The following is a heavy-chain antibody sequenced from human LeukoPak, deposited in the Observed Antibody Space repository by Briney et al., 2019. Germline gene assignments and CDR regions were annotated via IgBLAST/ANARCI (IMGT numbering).Heavy chain of an antibody. V-gene: IGHV3-23*01. CDR2: ISGSGGST. Sequence: QPGGSLRLSCAASGFTFSSYGMSWVRQAPGKGLEWVSAISGSGGSTYYADSVKGRFTISRDNSKNTLYLQMNSLRAEDTAVYYCAKDLGMYYYEGNYFDYWGQGTLVTVSS. CDR1: GFTFSSYG. D-gene: IGHD3-22*01. J-gene: IGHJ4*02. CDR3: AKDLGMYYYEGNYFDY.